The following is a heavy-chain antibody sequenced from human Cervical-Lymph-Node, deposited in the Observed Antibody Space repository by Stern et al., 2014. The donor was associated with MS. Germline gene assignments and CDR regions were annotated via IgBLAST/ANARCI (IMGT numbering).Heavy chain of an antibody. J-gene: IGHJ4*02. CDR2: ISSSGDYI. CDR1: GFTFRSYS. Sequence: EDQLVESGGGLVKPGGSLRLSCAASGFTFRSYSLNWVRQAPGKGLEWLSSISSSGDYIYYPDSVKGRLTSSRDNAKNSLYLQMNSLRAEDTAVFYCATVPSDSWGQGTLVTVSS. V-gene: IGHV3-21*01. CDR3: ATVPSDS.